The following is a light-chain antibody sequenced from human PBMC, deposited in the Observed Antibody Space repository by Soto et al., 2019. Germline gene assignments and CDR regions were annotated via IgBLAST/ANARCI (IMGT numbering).Light chain of an antibody. V-gene: IGKV1-39*01. Sequence: DIQMTQSPSSLSAFVGDSVTITCHASQRISTFLNWYHQKPGKAPKLLIYSASYLQSGVPSNFSGSGSGTDFTLSIVTLQPEDFGTYFCQQGYRLPLTFGGGTKVDIK. CDR1: QRISTF. CDR3: QQGYRLPLT. CDR2: SAS. J-gene: IGKJ4*01.